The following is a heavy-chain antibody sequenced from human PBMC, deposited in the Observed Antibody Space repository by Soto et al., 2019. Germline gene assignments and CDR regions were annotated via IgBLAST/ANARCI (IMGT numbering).Heavy chain of an antibody. CDR2: IYPDHSTT. Sequence: EVQLVQSGAEVKESGESLKIPCKGSGYHFYGYWIGWVRQMPGKGLEWMGIIYPDHSTTIYSPSFQGQVSMSADTSISTADLQWSSRKASDTAIYYCARFGGSSLLRNWFDSWGQGTLVTVSS. V-gene: IGHV5-51*01. J-gene: IGHJ5*01. D-gene: IGHD6-6*01. CDR1: GYHFYGYW. CDR3: ARFGGSSLLRNWFDS.